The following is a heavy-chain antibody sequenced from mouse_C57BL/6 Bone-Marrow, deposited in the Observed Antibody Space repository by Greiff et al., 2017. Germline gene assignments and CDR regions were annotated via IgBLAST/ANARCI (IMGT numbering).Heavy chain of an antibody. D-gene: IGHD1-1*01. J-gene: IGHJ3*01. Sequence: VQLQQSGAELVRPGASVKLSCTASGFNIKDDYMHWVKQRPEQGLEWIGWIDPENGDTEYASQFPGQAPITADTASNTAYLQLSSLTSEDTAVYYCTWITTVVATGAYWGQGTLVTVSA. CDR3: TWITTVVATGAY. V-gene: IGHV14-4*01. CDR2: IDPENGDT. CDR1: GFNIKDDY.